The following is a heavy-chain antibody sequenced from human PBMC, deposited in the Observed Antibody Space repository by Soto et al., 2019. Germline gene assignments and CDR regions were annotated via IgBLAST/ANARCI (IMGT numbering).Heavy chain of an antibody. Sequence: GGSLRLSCAASGFTFSSYGMHWVRQAPGKGLEWVAVISYDGSNKYYADSVKGRFTISRDNSKNTLYLQMNSLRAEDTAVYYCAKEIVSSGSYYNDYWGQGTLVTVSS. J-gene: IGHJ4*02. V-gene: IGHV3-30*18. CDR2: ISYDGSNK. CDR1: GFTFSSYG. D-gene: IGHD3-10*01. CDR3: AKEIVSSGSYYNDY.